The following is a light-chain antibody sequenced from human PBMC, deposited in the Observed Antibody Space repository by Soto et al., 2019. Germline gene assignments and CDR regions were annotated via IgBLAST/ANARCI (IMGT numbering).Light chain of an antibody. CDR2: EVS. CDR1: STDIGTYSR. V-gene: IGLV2-14*02. Sequence: QSALTQPASVSGSPGQSITISCTGTSTDIGTYSRVSWYLQYPGKAPKLMIYEVSNRPSGVSNRFSGSKSGNTASLTISGLQAEDEADYYCSSYTSSSTVVFGGGTKLTVL. CDR3: SSYTSSSTVV. J-gene: IGLJ2*01.